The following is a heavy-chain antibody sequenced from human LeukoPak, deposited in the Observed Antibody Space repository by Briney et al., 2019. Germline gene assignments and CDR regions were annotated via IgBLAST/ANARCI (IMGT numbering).Heavy chain of an antibody. V-gene: IGHV3-21*04. D-gene: IGHD5-24*01. J-gene: IGHJ4*02. Sequence: GGSLRLSCAASGFTFSSYAMNWVRQAPGKGLEWVSSISSSSTYIYYADSVKGRFTISRDNAKNSLSLQMNNLRVDDTAVYYCARSKMTTITFEYWGQGTLVTVSS. CDR2: ISSSSTYI. CDR1: GFTFSSYA. CDR3: ARSKMTTITFEY.